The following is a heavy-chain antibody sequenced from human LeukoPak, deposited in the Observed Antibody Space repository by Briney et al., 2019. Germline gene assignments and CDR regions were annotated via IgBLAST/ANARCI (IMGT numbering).Heavy chain of an antibody. J-gene: IGHJ4*02. V-gene: IGHV4-59*01. D-gene: IGHD6-13*01. CDR1: ADSISPYY. CDR2: INYSGTT. CDR3: AREYSSFEY. Sequence: SETLSLTCTVSADSISPYYWHWIRRPPGKGLEWIGYINYSGTTDYNPSLKSRVTISVDTSKKQLFLRLRSMTAADTAVYYCAREYSSFEYWGQGTLVTVSS.